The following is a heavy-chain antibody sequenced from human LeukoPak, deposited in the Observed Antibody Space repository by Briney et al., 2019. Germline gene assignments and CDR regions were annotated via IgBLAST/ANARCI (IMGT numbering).Heavy chain of an antibody. Sequence: SETLSFTCTVSGGSISSSSYYWGWIRQPPGKGLEWIGSIYYSGSTYYNPSLKSRVTISVDTSKNQFSLKLSSVTAADTAVYYCAIDVVVGAGDTDYWGQGTLVTVSS. CDR3: AIDVVVGAGDTDY. V-gene: IGHV4-39*01. CDR2: IYYSGST. D-gene: IGHD1-26*01. CDR1: GGSISSSSYY. J-gene: IGHJ4*02.